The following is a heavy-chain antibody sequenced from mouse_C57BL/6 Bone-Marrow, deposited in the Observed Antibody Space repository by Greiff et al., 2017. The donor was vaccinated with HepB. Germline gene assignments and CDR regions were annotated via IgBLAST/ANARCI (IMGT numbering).Heavy chain of an antibody. J-gene: IGHJ4*01. Sequence: EVKLVESGGGLVQPGGSLSLSCAASGFTFTDYYMSWVRQPPGKALEWLGFIRNKANGYTTEYSASVKGRFTISRDNSQSILYLQMNALRAEDSATYYCARYSRGHSSGYVGDYAMDYWGQGTSVTVSS. CDR3: ARYSRGHSSGYVGDYAMDY. CDR1: GFTFTDYY. CDR2: IRNKANGYTT. D-gene: IGHD3-2*02. V-gene: IGHV7-3*01.